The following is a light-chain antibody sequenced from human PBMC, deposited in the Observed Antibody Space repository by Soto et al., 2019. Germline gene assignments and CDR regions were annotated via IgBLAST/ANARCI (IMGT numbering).Light chain of an antibody. CDR2: SDN. V-gene: IGLV1-40*01. J-gene: IGLJ2*01. CDR1: SSNSGSFYD. Sequence: QSVLTQPPSVSGAPGQRVAIPCTGSSSNSGSFYDVHWYEQLPGTVHELLIYSDNNRPSGVPDRVSGSKSGTAASLAITGLQAEDEADYYCQSYDNSLNHVVFGGGAKLTVL. CDR3: QSYDNSLNHVV.